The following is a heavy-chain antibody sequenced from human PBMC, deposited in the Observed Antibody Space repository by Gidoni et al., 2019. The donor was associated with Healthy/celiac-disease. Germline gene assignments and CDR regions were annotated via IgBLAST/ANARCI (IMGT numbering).Heavy chain of an antibody. CDR1: GGSFSGYY. V-gene: IGHV4-34*01. J-gene: IGHJ4*02. CDR3: ARRSRGGPLPWVNYDSSGYPEKFDY. CDR2: INHSGST. D-gene: IGHD3-22*01. Sequence: QVQLQQWGAGLLKPSETLSLTCAVYGGSFSGYYWSWIRQPPGKGLEWIGEINHSGSTNYNPSLKSRVTISVDTSKNQFSLKLSSVTAADTAVYYCARRSRGGPLPWVNYDSSGYPEKFDYWGQGTLVTVSS.